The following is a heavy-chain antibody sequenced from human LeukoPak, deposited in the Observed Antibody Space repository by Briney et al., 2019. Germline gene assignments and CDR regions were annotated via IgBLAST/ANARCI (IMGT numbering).Heavy chain of an antibody. Sequence: GGSLRLSCAASGFTFSSYSMNWVRQAPGKGLEWVSYISSSSSTIYYADSVKGRFTISRDNAKNSLYLQMNSLRAEDTAVYYCAKEERSPSGLYFDYWGQGTLVTVSS. CDR3: AKEERSPSGLYFDY. V-gene: IGHV3-48*01. J-gene: IGHJ4*02. CDR2: ISSSSSTI. D-gene: IGHD3-22*01. CDR1: GFTFSSYS.